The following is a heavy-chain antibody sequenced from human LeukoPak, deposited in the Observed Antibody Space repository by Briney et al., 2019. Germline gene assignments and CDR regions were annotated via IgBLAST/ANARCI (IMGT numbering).Heavy chain of an antibody. J-gene: IGHJ5*02. Sequence: PGGSLILSCAASGFTFSSYSMNWVRQPPGKGLEWIGEINHSGSTNYNPSLKSRVTISVDTSKNQFSLKLSSVTAADTAVYYCARRTRYSSSWATTWFDPWGQGTLVTVSS. V-gene: IGHV4-34*01. CDR2: INHSGST. CDR3: ARRTRYSSSWATTWFDP. D-gene: IGHD6-13*01. CDR1: GFTFSSYS.